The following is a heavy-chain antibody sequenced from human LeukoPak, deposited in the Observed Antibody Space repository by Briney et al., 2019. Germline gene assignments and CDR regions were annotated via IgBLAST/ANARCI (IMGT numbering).Heavy chain of an antibody. Sequence: ASVKVCCKASGYTFTGPYVHWVRQAPGQGLEWMGWINLNSGGTQYVQKFQGKVTMTRDTSVNTAYMDLSRLRFDDTAIYYCATTGFCTAGSCPAFDSWGQGTLVTVSS. CDR1: GYTFTGPY. CDR2: INLNSGGT. V-gene: IGHV1-2*02. CDR3: ATTGFCTAGSCPAFDS. J-gene: IGHJ4*02. D-gene: IGHD2-15*01.